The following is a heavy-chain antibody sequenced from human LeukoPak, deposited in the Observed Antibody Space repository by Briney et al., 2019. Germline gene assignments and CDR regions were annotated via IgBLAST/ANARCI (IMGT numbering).Heavy chain of an antibody. CDR2: IYTSGST. CDR3: ARQGVWFGEDPNWFDP. J-gene: IGHJ5*02. V-gene: IGHV4-61*02. Sequence: SETLSLTCTVSGGSISSGSYYWSWIRQPAGKGLEWIGRIYTSGSTNYNPSLKSRVTISVDTSKNQFSLKLSSVTAADTAVYYCARQGVWFGEDPNWFDPWGQGTLVTVSS. CDR1: GGSISSGSYY. D-gene: IGHD3-10*01.